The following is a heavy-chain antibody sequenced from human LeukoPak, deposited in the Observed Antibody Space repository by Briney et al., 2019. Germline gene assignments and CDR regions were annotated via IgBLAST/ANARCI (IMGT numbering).Heavy chain of an antibody. V-gene: IGHV4-59*08. J-gene: IGHJ6*03. CDR2: VHYTGNT. CDR3: ARWFCITNTCFHMDV. Sequence: PSETLSLTCTFSGGSISSFYWSWIRQPPGGGLEWIGYVHYTGNTASNPSHKSRVTMSVDTSKDQFSLKLSSVTAADSAVYYCARWFCITNTCFHMDVWGKGTTVTVSS. D-gene: IGHD3-10*01. CDR1: GGSISSFY.